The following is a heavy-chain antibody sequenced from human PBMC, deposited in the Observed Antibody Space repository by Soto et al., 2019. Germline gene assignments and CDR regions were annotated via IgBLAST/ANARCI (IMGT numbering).Heavy chain of an antibody. CDR3: ARDRSYDSSGYYLGNDAFDI. J-gene: IGHJ3*02. D-gene: IGHD3-22*01. CDR2: IIPIFGTA. Sequence: SVKVSCKASGGTFSSYAISWVRQAPGQGLEWMGGIIPIFGTANYAQRFQGRVTITADESTSTAYMELSSLRSEDTAVYYCARDRSYDSSGYYLGNDAFDIWGQGTMVTVSS. CDR1: GGTFSSYA. V-gene: IGHV1-69*13.